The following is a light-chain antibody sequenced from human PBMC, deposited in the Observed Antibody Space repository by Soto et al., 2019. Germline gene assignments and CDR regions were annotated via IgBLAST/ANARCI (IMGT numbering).Light chain of an antibody. V-gene: IGLV2-23*02. CDR1: NSDVGSYNL. Sequence: QSVLTQPASVSGSPRQSTTISCTGTNSDVGSYNLVSWFQQHPGKAPKLVIYEVTKRPSGVSDRFSGSKSGNTASLTISGLQAEDEADYYCFSYAGDSVYVFGTGTKVTVL. CDR2: EVT. J-gene: IGLJ1*01. CDR3: FSYAGDSVYV.